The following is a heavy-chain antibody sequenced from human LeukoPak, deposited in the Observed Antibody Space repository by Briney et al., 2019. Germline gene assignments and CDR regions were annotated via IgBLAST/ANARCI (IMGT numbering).Heavy chain of an antibody. Sequence: SETLSLTCTVSGGSISSANYYWNWIRQPPGKGLEWIGYISYSGSTHYNPSLKSRATISADTSRNQFSLKLTSMTAADTAVYHCARGGEGYNYVYWGQGTLVTVSS. CDR3: ARGGEGYNYVY. D-gene: IGHD5-24*01. V-gene: IGHV4-30-4*01. J-gene: IGHJ4*02. CDR1: GGSISSANYY. CDR2: ISYSGST.